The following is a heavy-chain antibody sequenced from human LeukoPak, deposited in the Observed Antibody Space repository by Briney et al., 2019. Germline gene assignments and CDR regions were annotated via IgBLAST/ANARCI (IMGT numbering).Heavy chain of an antibody. CDR3: ARDRDGSGSPSDAFDI. CDR1: GYTLTELS. Sequence: GASVKVSCKVSGYTLTELSMHWVRQAPGKGLEWMGGFDPEDGGTIYAQKFQGRVTITADESTSTAYMELSSLRSEDTAVYYCARDRDGSGSPSDAFDIWGQGTMVTVSS. J-gene: IGHJ3*02. D-gene: IGHD3-10*01. CDR2: FDPEDGGT. V-gene: IGHV1-24*01.